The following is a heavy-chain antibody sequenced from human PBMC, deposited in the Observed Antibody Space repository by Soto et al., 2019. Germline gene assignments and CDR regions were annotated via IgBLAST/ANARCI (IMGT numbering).Heavy chain of an antibody. CDR1: GFTFSSYA. CDR2: ISDDGGKI. D-gene: IGHD3-22*01. CDR3: ARDTWARRTYYYDTSDTS. Sequence: QVQLVESGGGVVHPGKSLRLSCAGSGFTFSSYAFHWVRQAPGKGLEWVAVISDDGGKIYYADFVKGRFIISRHNYKDNLYLEMNSLRIEDTAVYYCARDTWARRTYYYDTSDTSWCQGTLVTVSS. J-gene: IGHJ5*02. V-gene: IGHV3-30-3*01.